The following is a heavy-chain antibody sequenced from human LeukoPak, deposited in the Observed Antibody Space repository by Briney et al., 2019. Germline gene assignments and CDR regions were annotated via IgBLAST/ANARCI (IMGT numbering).Heavy chain of an antibody. J-gene: IGHJ4*02. D-gene: IGHD3-16*02. CDR3: ARARVIPASFDD. Sequence: PSETVSLTCTVSGGSITFGSYYWTWIRQPAGKGVEWIGRIYTSGRTFYNPSLKSRPTISMDTSMNQFSLRLNSVTTADTAVYYCARARVIPASFDDWGQGALVTVSS. CDR2: IYTSGRT. CDR1: GGSITFGSYY. V-gene: IGHV4-61*02.